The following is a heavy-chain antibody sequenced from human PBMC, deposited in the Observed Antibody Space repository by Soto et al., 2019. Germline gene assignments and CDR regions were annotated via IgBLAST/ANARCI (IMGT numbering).Heavy chain of an antibody. D-gene: IGHD3-10*01. CDR3: ARGFDGSGSYPRGGGMDV. J-gene: IGHJ6*02. CDR2: INHSGST. CDR1: GRSFSGYY. Sequence: SETLSLTCAVYGRSFSGYYWSWIRQPPGKGLEWIGEINHSGSTNYNPSLKSRVTISVDTSKNQFSLKLSSVTAADTAVYYCARGFDGSGSYPRGGGMDVWGQGTTVTVSS. V-gene: IGHV4-34*01.